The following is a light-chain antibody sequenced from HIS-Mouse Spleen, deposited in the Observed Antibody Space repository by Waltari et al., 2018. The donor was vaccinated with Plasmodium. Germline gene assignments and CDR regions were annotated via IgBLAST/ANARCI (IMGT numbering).Light chain of an antibody. CDR3: YSAADNNRV. J-gene: IGLJ3*02. CDR1: VLAKKY. V-gene: IGLV3-27*01. Sequence: SYELTQPSSVSVSPGQTARITCSGDVLAKKYARWFQQKPGQAPVLVIYKDSERPSGIPERFSGSSSWTTCTLTISGAQVEDEADYYCYSAADNNRVFGGGTKLTVL. CDR2: KDS.